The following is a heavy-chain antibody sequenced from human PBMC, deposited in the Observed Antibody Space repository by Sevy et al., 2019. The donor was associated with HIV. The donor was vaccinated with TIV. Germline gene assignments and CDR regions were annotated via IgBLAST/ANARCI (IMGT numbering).Heavy chain of an antibody. J-gene: IGHJ4*02. CDR2: IGYDGSNK. CDR1: GFTPSTYG. Sequence: GGSLRLSCAASGFTPSTYGMHWVRQAPGKGLEWVAVIGYDGSNKYYADSVKGRFTISRDNSKNTLFLQMDSLRAEDTDVYYCARDPGMYGDYLLAYFDSWGQGTLVTVSS. V-gene: IGHV3-33*01. CDR3: ARDPGMYGDYLLAYFDS. D-gene: IGHD1-1*01.